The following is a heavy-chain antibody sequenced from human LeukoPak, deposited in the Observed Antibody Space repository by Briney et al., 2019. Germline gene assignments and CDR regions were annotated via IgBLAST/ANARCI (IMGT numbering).Heavy chain of an antibody. D-gene: IGHD2-21*02. J-gene: IGHJ3*02. CDR2: IYYSGST. V-gene: IGHV4-59*08. Sequence: SETLSLTCTASGGSISSYYWSWIRQPPGKGLEWIGYIYYSGSTNYNPSLKSRVTISVDTSKNQFSLKLSSVTAADTAVYYCARGYCGGDCYSSSHDAFDIWGQGTMVTVSS. CDR3: ARGYCGGDCYSSSHDAFDI. CDR1: GGSISSYY.